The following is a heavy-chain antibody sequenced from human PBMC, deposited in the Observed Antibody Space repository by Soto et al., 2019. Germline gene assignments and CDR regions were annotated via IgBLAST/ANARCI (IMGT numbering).Heavy chain of an antibody. D-gene: IGHD3-22*01. CDR1: GYTFISYA. Sequence: QVQVVQSGAEEKKPGASVKVSCKASGYTFISYAIHWVRQAPGQRLEWMGWINAGNGNTKYSQKFQGRVTITRDTSASTAYMELSSLRSEDTAVYYCARGGYYYDSSGSPYFDYWAQGTLVTVSS. CDR3: ARGGYYYDSSGSPYFDY. J-gene: IGHJ4*02. V-gene: IGHV1-3*05. CDR2: INAGNGNT.